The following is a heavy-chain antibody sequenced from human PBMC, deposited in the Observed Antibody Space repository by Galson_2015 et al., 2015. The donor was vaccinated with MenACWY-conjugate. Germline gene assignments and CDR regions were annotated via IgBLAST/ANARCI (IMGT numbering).Heavy chain of an antibody. J-gene: IGHJ3*01. CDR2: IKHEGSGT. V-gene: IGHV3-7*01. CDR3: TRAKEQRLSKTFDV. D-gene: IGHD6-25*01. CDR1: GFTFNTHW. Sequence: SLRLSCAASGFTFNTHWMGWVRQAPGAGLQWVANIKHEGSGTYYVDSVKGRFTISRDNARNSLYLHMHNLRAEDTAVYYCTRAKEQRLSKTFDVWGQGTMVTVSS.